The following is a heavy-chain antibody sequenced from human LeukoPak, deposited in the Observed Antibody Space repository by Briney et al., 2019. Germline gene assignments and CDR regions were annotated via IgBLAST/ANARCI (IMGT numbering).Heavy chain of an antibody. Sequence: GGSLRLSCAASGFTFSSYAMSWVRQAPGKGLEWVSAISGSGGSTYYADSVKGRFTISRDNSKNTLYLQMNSLRAEDTAVYYCAKNNPQDYYGSGSYSVYWGQGNLVTVSS. CDR3: AKNNPQDYYGSGSYSVY. CDR2: ISGSGGST. V-gene: IGHV3-23*01. CDR1: GFTFSSYA. D-gene: IGHD3-10*01. J-gene: IGHJ4*02.